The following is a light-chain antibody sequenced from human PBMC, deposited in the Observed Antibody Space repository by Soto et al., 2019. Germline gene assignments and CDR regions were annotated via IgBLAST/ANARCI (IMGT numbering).Light chain of an antibody. CDR1: QGIGTE. Sequence: IQMPQSPSSLPASVGDRVTITCRASQGIGTELGWYQQRPGKAPRLLIYGTSTLQYGVPSRFSGSGSDTDFTLIISSLQPEDFATYYCLQDSSYPRTFGQGTKVEIK. CDR3: LQDSSYPRT. V-gene: IGKV1-6*01. J-gene: IGKJ1*01. CDR2: GTS.